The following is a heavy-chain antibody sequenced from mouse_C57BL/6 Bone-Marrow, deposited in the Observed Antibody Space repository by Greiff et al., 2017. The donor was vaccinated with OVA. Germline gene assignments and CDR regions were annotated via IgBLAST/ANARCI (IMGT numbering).Heavy chain of an antibody. V-gene: IGHV5-16*01. Sequence: EVNVVESEGGLVQPGSSMKLSCTASGFTFSDYYMAWVRQVPEKGLEWVANINYDGSSTYYLDSLKSRFIISRDNAKNILYLQMSSLKSEDTATYYCAREGITTVVDWYFDVWGTGTTVTVSS. CDR1: GFTFSDYY. D-gene: IGHD1-1*01. J-gene: IGHJ1*03. CDR3: AREGITTVVDWYFDV. CDR2: INYDGSST.